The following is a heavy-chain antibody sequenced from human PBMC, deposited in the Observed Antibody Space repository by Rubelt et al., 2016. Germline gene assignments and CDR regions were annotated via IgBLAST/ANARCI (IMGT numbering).Heavy chain of an antibody. D-gene: IGHD3-9*01. V-gene: IGHV3-30*04. Sequence: VQLVESGGGVVQPGRSLRLSCAASGFTFSSYAMHWVRQAPGKGLEWVAVISYDGSNKYYADSVKGRFTISRDNSKNTLYLQMNSLRAEDTAVYYCARGTYYYDILTGHFDYWGQGTLVTVSS. J-gene: IGHJ4*02. CDR2: ISYDGSNK. CDR1: GFTFSSYA. CDR3: ARGTYYYDILTGHFDY.